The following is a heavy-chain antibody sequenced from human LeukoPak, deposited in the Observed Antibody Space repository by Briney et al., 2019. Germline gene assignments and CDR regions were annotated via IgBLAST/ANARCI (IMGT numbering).Heavy chain of an antibody. CDR2: IYTSGST. J-gene: IGHJ4*02. V-gene: IGHV4-4*09. Sequence: SETLSLTCTVSGGSISSYYWSWIRQPPGKGLEWIGYIYTSGSTTYNPSLKSRVTISVDTSKNQFSLKLSSVTAADTAVYYCARIQTGNYYGSGSYYPPYYFDYWGQGTLVTVSS. CDR1: GGSISSYY. D-gene: IGHD3-10*01. CDR3: ARIQTGNYYGSGSYYPPYYFDY.